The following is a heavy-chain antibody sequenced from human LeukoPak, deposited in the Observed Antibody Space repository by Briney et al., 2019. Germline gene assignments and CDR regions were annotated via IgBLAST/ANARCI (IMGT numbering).Heavy chain of an antibody. CDR3: VRRGPNNSGLDY. D-gene: IGHD5-12*01. CDR1: GFTFSSYT. CDR2: ITSTSTYF. Sequence: PGGSLRLSCAASGFTFSSYTFNWVRQAPGKGLEWVASITSTSTYFYYADSVQGRFAVSRDNAKNSLYLQMNSLRAEDTAVFYCVRRGPNNSGLDYWGQGTLVTVSS. J-gene: IGHJ4*02. V-gene: IGHV3-21*01.